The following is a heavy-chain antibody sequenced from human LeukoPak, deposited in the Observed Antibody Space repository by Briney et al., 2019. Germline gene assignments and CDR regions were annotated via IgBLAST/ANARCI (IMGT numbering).Heavy chain of an antibody. CDR1: GFTVSSNY. J-gene: IGHJ6*03. D-gene: IGHD3-16*01. CDR2: IYSGGST. CDR3: AREVPLRGDYYYYYMDV. V-gene: IGHV3-53*01. Sequence: GGSLRLSCAASGFTVSSNYMSWVRQAPGKGLEWVSAIYSGGSTYYADSVKGRFTISRDNSKNTLYLQMNSLRAEDTAVYYCAREVPLRGDYYYYYMDVWGKGTTVTVSS.